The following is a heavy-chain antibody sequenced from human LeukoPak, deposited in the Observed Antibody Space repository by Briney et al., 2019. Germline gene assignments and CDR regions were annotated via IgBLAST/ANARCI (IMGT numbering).Heavy chain of an antibody. D-gene: IGHD3-16*02. J-gene: IGHJ4*02. V-gene: IGHV3-11*01. CDR3: AKVGSLYDYVWGSYRYPYFDY. CDR2: ISSSGGTI. Sequence: GGSLRLSCAASGFTFSDYYMSWIRQAPGKGLEWVPHISSSGGTIYYADSVKGRFTISRDNAKSSLYLQMNSLRAEDTAVYYCAKVGSLYDYVWGSYRYPYFDYWGQGTLVTVSS. CDR1: GFTFSDYY.